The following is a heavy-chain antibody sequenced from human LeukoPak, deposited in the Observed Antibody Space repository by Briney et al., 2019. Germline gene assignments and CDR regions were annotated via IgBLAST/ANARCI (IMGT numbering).Heavy chain of an antibody. CDR1: GGTFSSYA. Sequence: ASVKVSCKASGGTFSSYAISWVRQAPGQGLEWMGWINPNSGDTNYAQKFQGWVTMTRDTSISTAYLELSRLRFDDTAVYYCARDTMTTVSHYYYYGMDVWGQGTTVTVSS. D-gene: IGHD4-11*01. CDR3: ARDTMTTVSHYYYYGMDV. J-gene: IGHJ6*02. V-gene: IGHV1-2*04. CDR2: INPNSGDT.